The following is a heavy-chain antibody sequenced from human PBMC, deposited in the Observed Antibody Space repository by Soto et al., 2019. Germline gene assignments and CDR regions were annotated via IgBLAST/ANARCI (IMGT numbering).Heavy chain of an antibody. J-gene: IGHJ5*02. CDR1: GYTFTSYG. D-gene: IGHD3-3*01. V-gene: IGHV1-18*01. CDR3: ARDGDFGVVIIGNWFDP. CDR2: TSAYNGNT. Sequence: ASVKVSCKASGYTFTSYGISWVRQAPGQGLEWMGWTSAYNGNTNYAQKLQGRVTMTTDTSTSTAYMELRSLRSDDTAVYYCARDGDFGVVIIGNWFDPWGQGTLVTVSS.